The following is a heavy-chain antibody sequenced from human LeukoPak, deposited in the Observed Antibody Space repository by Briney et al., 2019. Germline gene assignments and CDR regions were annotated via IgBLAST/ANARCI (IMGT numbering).Heavy chain of an antibody. Sequence: QPGGSLRLSCAASGFTFSSYWMSWVRQIPGKGLEWVANIKQDGDEKYYVDSVKGRFTISRDNAKKSLYLQLNSLRAEDTAVYYCARQIDTNFFAYWGQGTPVTVSS. J-gene: IGHJ4*02. CDR3: ARQIDTNFFAY. V-gene: IGHV3-7*01. CDR1: GFTFSSYW. CDR2: IKQDGDEK. D-gene: IGHD2-21*01.